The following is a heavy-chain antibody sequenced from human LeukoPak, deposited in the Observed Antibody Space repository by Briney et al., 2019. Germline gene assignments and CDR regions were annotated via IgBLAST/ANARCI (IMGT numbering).Heavy chain of an antibody. Sequence: GGSLRLSCAASGFTFSSYAMSWGRQAPGKGLEWVSAISGSGGSTYYADSVKGRFTISRDNSKNTMYLQMNSLRAEDTAVYYCAKDLTVVAPSGTFDYWGQGTLVTVSS. V-gene: IGHV3-23*01. CDR3: AKDLTVVAPSGTFDY. CDR2: ISGSGGST. D-gene: IGHD3-22*01. CDR1: GFTFSSYA. J-gene: IGHJ4*02.